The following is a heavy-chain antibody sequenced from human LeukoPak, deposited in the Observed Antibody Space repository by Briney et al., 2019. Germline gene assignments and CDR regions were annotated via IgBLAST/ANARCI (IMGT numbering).Heavy chain of an antibody. CDR1: GGSISNYY. V-gene: IGHV4-59*08. CDR3: ARVQSGYDFGNRKYYYFDY. Sequence: SETLSLTCTASGGSISNYYWRSIRQPPGKGLEWIGYIYYRGITNYNPSLKSRVTISVDTSKNQFSLKLSSVTAADMAVYYCARVQSGYDFGNRKYYYFDYWGQGTLVTVSS. D-gene: IGHD5-12*01. CDR2: IYYRGIT. J-gene: IGHJ4*02.